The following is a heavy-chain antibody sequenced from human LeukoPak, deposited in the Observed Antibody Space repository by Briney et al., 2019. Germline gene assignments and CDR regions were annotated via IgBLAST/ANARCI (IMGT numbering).Heavy chain of an antibody. V-gene: IGHV3-30*18. J-gene: IGHJ4*02. CDR3: AKGMTPLRPSSWYYFDY. D-gene: IGHD6-13*01. Sequence: GGSLRLSCAVSGFTFRSYGMHWVRQAPGKGLEWVAVISYDGTNKYYADSVRGRFTISRDNSKDTLFLQMNSLRGEDTAVYYCAKGMTPLRPSSWYYFDYWGQGTLVTVSS. CDR2: ISYDGTNK. CDR1: GFTFRSYG.